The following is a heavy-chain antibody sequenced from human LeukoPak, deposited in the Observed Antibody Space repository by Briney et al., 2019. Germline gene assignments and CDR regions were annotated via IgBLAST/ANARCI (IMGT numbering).Heavy chain of an antibody. CDR1: GGSISSGDYY. V-gene: IGHV4-30-4*08. CDR2: IYYSGST. CDR3: ARVSHYDSSGYYYFDY. J-gene: IGHJ4*02. Sequence: SSQTLSLTCTVSGGSISSGDYYWGWIRQPPGKGLEWIGYIYYSGSTYYNPSLKSRVTISVDTSKNQFSLKLSSVTAADTAVYYCARVSHYDSSGYYYFDYWGQGTLVTVSS. D-gene: IGHD3-22*01.